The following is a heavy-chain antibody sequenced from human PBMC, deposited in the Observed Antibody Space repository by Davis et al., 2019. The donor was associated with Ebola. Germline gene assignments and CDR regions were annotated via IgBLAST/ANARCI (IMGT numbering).Heavy chain of an antibody. J-gene: IGHJ4*02. D-gene: IGHD3-22*01. CDR1: GFTFSGSA. CDR3: TSDYDSSHGVFDY. CDR2: IRSKANSYAT. Sequence: GESLKISCAASGFTFSGSAMHWVRQASGKGLEWVGRIRSKANSYATAYAASVKGRFTISRDDSKNTAYLQMNSLKTEDTAVYYCTSDYDSSHGVFDYWGQGTLVTVSS. V-gene: IGHV3-73*01.